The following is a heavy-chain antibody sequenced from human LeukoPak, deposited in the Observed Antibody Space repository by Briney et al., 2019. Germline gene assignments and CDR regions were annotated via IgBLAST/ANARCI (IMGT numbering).Heavy chain of an antibody. V-gene: IGHV4-30-2*01. CDR3: ARGHCSGSSCYHYGMDV. D-gene: IGHD2-15*01. CDR2: FYHSGST. CDR1: CDPLSSGVYP. J-gene: IGHJ6*02. Sequence: SQTLSLTCAVSCDPLSSGVYPWSWIRQPPGTGLEWIGYFYHSGSTYYNPSLRSRVTISQDTSKNQFSLKLTAVTAADSAVYYCARGHCSGSSCYHYGMDVWDQGTTVTVSS.